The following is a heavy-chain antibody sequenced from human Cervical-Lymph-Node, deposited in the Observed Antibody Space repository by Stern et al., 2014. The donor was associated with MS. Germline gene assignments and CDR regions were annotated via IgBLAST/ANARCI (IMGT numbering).Heavy chain of an antibody. CDR1: GFTFSDFY. CDR3: TRDIGISGNWFDP. J-gene: IGHJ5*02. V-gene: IGHV3-11*01. CDR2: ISNSGSST. Sequence: DQLVESGGGLVKPGGSLRLSCAASGFTFSDFYMTWIRQAPGKGLEWVSYISNSGSSTSYADSVKGRFTISRDNANNSVFLQMNSLRPEDTAVYFCTRDIGISGNWFDPWGQGTLVTVSS. D-gene: IGHD3-10*01.